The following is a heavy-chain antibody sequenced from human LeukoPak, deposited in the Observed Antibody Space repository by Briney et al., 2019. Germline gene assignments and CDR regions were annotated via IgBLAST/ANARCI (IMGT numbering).Heavy chain of an antibody. J-gene: IGHJ4*02. CDR2: IYTSGST. D-gene: IGHD3-16*02. Sequence: SQTLSLTCTVSGGSISSGSYYWSWIWQPAGKGQEWIGRIYTSGSTNYNPSLKSRVTISVDTSKNQFSLKLSSVTAADTAVYYCARGLAVRLGELPSLAQDDYWGQGTLVTVSS. CDR1: GGSISSGSYY. V-gene: IGHV4-61*02. CDR3: ARGLAVRLGELPSLAQDDY.